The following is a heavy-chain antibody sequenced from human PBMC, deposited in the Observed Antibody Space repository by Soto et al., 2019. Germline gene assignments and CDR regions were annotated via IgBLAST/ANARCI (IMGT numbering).Heavy chain of an antibody. CDR1: GGSISSSSYY. D-gene: IGHD2-8*01. CDR2: IYYSGST. CDR3: ARRLTRDIVLMVYAEGSGWFDP. V-gene: IGHV4-39*07. J-gene: IGHJ5*02. Sequence: SETLSLTCTVSGGSISSSSYYWGWIRQPPGKGLEWIGSIYYSGSTYYNPSLKSRVTISVDTSKNQFSLKLSSVTAADTAVYYCARRLTRDIVLMVYAEGSGWFDPWGQGTLVTVSS.